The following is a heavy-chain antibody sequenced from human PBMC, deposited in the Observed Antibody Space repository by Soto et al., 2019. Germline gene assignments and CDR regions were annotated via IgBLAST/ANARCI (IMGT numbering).Heavy chain of an antibody. D-gene: IGHD3-22*01. CDR1: GLSISSHSNY. CDR2: IFYTVSP. CDR3: ARGNPIFDSSGLEFDY. Sequence: QVHLQESGPGLVKPSQTLSLTCTVSGLSISSHSNYWSWIRQHPGQGLEWIGDIFYTVSPNYNPSLQSRLSMSVDTSENQFSLKLSSLTAADTAVYFCARGNPIFDSSGLEFDYWGPGILVTVSS. V-gene: IGHV4-31*03. J-gene: IGHJ4*02.